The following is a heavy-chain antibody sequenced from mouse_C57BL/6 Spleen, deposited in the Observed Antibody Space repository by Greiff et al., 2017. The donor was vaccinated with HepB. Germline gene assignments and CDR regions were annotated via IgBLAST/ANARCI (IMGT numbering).Heavy chain of an antibody. V-gene: IGHV14-4*01. J-gene: IGHJ2*01. CDR3: TTPSYYYGSSSGFDY. CDR2: IDPENGDT. CDR1: GFNFKDDY. D-gene: IGHD1-1*01. Sequence: EVQLQQSGAELVRPGASVKLSCTASGFNFKDDYMHWVKQRPEQGLEWIGWIDPENGDTDYASKFQGKATITADTSSNTAYLQLSSLTSEDTAVYYCTTPSYYYGSSSGFDYWGQGTTLTVSS.